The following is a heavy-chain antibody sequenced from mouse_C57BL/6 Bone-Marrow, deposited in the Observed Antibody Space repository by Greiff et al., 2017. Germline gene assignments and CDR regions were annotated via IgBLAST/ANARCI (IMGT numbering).Heavy chain of an antibody. CDR3: ARSCDYDDYTMDY. J-gene: IGHJ4*01. V-gene: IGHV1-64*01. CDR2: MHPNGGSP. CDR1: GYTFTNYW. D-gene: IGHD2-4*01. Sequence: QVQLQQSGAELVKPGASVKLSCKASGYTFTNYWMHWVKQRPGQGLEWIGMMHPNGGSPDYNEKFKSEATLSVDKSYRTAYMELSSLTSEDSAVYYCARSCDYDDYTMDYWGQGTSVPVSS.